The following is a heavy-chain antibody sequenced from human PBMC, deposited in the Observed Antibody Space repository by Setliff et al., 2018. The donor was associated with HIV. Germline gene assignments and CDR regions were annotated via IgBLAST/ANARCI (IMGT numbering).Heavy chain of an antibody. CDR1: GGSITSSGYN. J-gene: IGHJ6*02. CDR3: ARDEVRYYSGSESVRAGMDV. CDR2: IYSSGRT. Sequence: SETLSLTCIVSGGSITSSGYNWNWIRQHPGKGLEWIGYIYSSGRTSYNPSLQSRVSISIDTSKNQFSLKLDSVLAADTAVYYCARDEVRYYSGSESVRAGMDVLGQGTAVTVSS. V-gene: IGHV4-31*03. D-gene: IGHD3-10*01.